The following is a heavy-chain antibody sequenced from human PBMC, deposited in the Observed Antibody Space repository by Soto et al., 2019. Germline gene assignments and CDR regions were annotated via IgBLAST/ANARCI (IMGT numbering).Heavy chain of an antibody. Sequence: QVQLVESGGGVGQPGRSLRLSCAASGFDFSSHAMHWVRQPPGKGPEWLATISFDGGDEFYADSMKGRFTISRDNSKSTLFLQMNSLTAEDTATYYCVIFCGGDCYNHWGQGTLVAVSS. CDR2: ISFDGGDE. J-gene: IGHJ4*02. V-gene: IGHV3-30-3*01. CDR1: GFDFSSHA. CDR3: VIFCGGDCYNH. D-gene: IGHD2-21*02.